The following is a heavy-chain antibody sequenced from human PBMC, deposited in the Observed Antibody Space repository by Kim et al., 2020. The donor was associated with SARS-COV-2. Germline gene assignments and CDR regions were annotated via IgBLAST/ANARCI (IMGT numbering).Heavy chain of an antibody. CDR1: GGSFSGYY. Sequence: SETLSLTCAVYGGSFSGYYWSWIRQPPGKGLEWIGEINHSGSTNYNPSLKSRVTISVDTSKNQFSLKLSSVTAADTAVYYCARAPQRITIFGVAPPYYYCYMGVWGKGTTVTGSS. CDR3: ARAPQRITIFGVAPPYYYCYMGV. V-gene: IGHV4-34*01. J-gene: IGHJ6*03. D-gene: IGHD3-3*01. CDR2: INHSGST.